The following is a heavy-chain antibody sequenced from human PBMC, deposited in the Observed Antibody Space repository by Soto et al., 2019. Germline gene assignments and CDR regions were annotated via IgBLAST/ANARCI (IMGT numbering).Heavy chain of an antibody. V-gene: IGHV4-4*02. CDR3: GRVVRTITRGAFDA. J-gene: IGHJ3*01. CDR1: GGSISSSHW. Sequence: QVQLQESGPGLVKPSGTLSLTCAVSGGSISSSHWWTWVRQSPGKGLEYIGEISHSGTSNSNPSLKRRVTLSVDKSTNHFSLTLTSVTAADTAVYYCGRVVRTITRGAFDAWGQGTLVIVSS. CDR2: ISHSGTS. D-gene: IGHD3-9*01.